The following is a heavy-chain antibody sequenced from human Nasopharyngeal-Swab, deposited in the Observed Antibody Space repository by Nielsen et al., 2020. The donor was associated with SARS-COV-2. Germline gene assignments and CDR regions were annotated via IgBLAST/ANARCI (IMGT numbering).Heavy chain of an antibody. CDR1: GFVFSGSA. CDR3: TTDYYFVY. V-gene: IGHV3-73*01. J-gene: IGHJ4*02. CDR2: IGDKAHNYAT. Sequence: GEFLKISCAASGFVFSGSAIHWVRQASGKGLEWVGRIGDKAHNYATTYAASVKGRFTISRDDSKNTAFLQMDSLNTEDTALYYCTTDYYFVYWGQGTLVTVSS. D-gene: IGHD4/OR15-4a*01.